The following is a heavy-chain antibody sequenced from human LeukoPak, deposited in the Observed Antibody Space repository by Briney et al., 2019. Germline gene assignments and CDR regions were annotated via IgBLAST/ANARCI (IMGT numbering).Heavy chain of an antibody. D-gene: IGHD2-2*01. CDR1: GFTFSSYA. V-gene: IGHV3-7*01. CDR2: IKQDGSEK. J-gene: IGHJ6*02. Sequence: GESLRLSCAASGFTFSSYAMSWVRQAPGKGLEWVANIKQDGSEKYYVDSVKGRFTISRDNSKNTLYLQMNSLRAEDTAVYYCARGVVVPAEDGMDVWGQGTTVTVSS. CDR3: ARGVVVPAEDGMDV.